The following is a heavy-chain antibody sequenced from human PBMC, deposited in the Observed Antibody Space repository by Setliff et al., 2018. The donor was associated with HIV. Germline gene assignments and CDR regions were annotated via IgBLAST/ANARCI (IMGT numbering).Heavy chain of an antibody. V-gene: IGHV4-61*02. CDR1: GGSISSGSYY. D-gene: IGHD3-10*01. J-gene: IGHJ4*02. CDR3: AREPRLWFGADY. CDR2: IYTSGST. Sequence: SETLSLTCTVSGGSISSGSYYWSWIRQPAGKGLEWIGSIYTSGSTNYNPSLKSRVTISVDTSKNQFSLKLSSVTAADTAVYYCAREPRLWFGADYWGQGTLVTVSS.